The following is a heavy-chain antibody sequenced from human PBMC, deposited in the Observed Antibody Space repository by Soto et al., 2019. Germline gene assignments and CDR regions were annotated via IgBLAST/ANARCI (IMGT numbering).Heavy chain of an antibody. CDR3: ARSGNSDFLAFDI. V-gene: IGHV1-2*04. CDR1: GYTFTGYY. D-gene: IGHD2-21*02. CDR2: INPNSGGT. Sequence: GASVKVSCKASGYTFTGYYMHWVRQAPGQGLEWMGWINPNSGGTNYAQKFQGWVTMTRDTSISTAYMELSRLRSDDTAVYYCARSGNSDFLAFDIWGQGTMVTVSS. J-gene: IGHJ3*02.